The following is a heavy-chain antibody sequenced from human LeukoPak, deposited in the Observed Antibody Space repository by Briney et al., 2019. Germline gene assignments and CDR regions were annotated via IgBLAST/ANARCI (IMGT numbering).Heavy chain of an antibody. D-gene: IGHD3-9*01. CDR3: GKTDIYFNPIDY. J-gene: IGHJ4*02. Sequence: SETLSLTCAVSGVXISSSEWWIWVRQPPGQVLEWIGEIHRDGRTRYNPSLKSRVTMSIDYSKNQFSLKVSSVTAADTAIYYCGKTDIYFNPIDYWGPGSLVTVSS. V-gene: IGHV4-4*02. CDR2: IHRDGRT. CDR1: GVXISSSEW.